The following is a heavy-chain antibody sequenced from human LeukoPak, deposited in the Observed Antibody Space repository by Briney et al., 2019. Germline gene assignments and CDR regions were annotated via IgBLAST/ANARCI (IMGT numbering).Heavy chain of an antibody. V-gene: IGHV4-61*01. D-gene: IGHD3-22*01. CDR1: GGSITSSSYH. CDR2: IYYSGST. Sequence: SETLSLTCTVSGGSITSSSYHWSWIRQPPGKGLEWIGYIYYSGSTNYNPSLKSRVTISVDTSKNQFSLKLSSVTAADTAVYYCARFYDSSGYYLPWGQGTLVTVSS. CDR3: ARFYDSSGYYLP. J-gene: IGHJ5*02.